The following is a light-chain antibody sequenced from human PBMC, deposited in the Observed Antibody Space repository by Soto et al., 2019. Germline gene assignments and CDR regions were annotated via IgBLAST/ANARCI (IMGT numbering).Light chain of an antibody. J-gene: IGLJ1*01. Sequence: QSVLTQPPSVSGSPGQSVTISCTGTSSDVGGYNYVSWYQQHPGKAPKLMIYEVSNRPSGVSNRFSGSKSGNMASLTISGLQAEDEADYYCSSYTSSSTLEVFGTGTKVTVL. CDR1: SSDVGGYNY. CDR2: EVS. CDR3: SSYTSSSTLEV. V-gene: IGLV2-14*01.